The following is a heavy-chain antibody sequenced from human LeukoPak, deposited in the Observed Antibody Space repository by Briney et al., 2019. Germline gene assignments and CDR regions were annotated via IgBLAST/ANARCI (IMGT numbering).Heavy chain of an antibody. CDR1: GDSVSSNSAA. CDR3: AREEITMIVVVITRVLDY. Sequence: SQTLSLTCAISGDSVSSNSAAWNWIRQFPSRGLEWLGRTYYRSKWYNDYAVSVKSRITINPDTSKNQFSLQLNSVTPEDTAVYYCAREEITMIVVVITRVLDYWGQGTLVTVSS. V-gene: IGHV6-1*01. J-gene: IGHJ4*02. CDR2: TYYRSKWYN. D-gene: IGHD3-22*01.